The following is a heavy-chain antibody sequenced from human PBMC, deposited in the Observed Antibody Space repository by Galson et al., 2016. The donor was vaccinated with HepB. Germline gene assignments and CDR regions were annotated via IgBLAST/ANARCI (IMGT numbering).Heavy chain of an antibody. D-gene: IGHD2-2*01. V-gene: IGHV4-4*02. CDR3: ARASIIPGARMIFDP. CDR1: GASSSDSNW. CDR2: IYHTGTS. Sequence: EPLSLTCAVSGASSSDSNWWTWVRQVPGKGLEWIGEIYHTGTSNNNPFLSSQFTLSVNKSRNEFSLNVTSVTTADTAVDYFARASIIPGARMIFDPWGQGTLVTVSS. J-gene: IGHJ5*02.